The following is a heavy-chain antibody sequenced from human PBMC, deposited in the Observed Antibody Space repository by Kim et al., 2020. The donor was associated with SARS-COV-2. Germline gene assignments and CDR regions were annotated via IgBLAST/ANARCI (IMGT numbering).Heavy chain of an antibody. D-gene: IGHD6-19*01. CDR2: INHSGST. CDR1: GGSFSGYY. Sequence: SETLSLTCAVYGGSFSGYYWSWIRQPPGKGLEWIGEINHSGSTNYNPSLKSRVTISVDTSKNQFSLKLSSVTAADTAVYYCARGGVKQWLDGGGWFDPWGQGTLVTVSS. J-gene: IGHJ5*02. CDR3: ARGGVKQWLDGGGWFDP. V-gene: IGHV4-34*01.